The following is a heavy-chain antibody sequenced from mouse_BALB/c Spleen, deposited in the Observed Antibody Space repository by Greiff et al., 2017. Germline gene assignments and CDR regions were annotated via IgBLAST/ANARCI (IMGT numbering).Heavy chain of an antibody. Sequence: VQLQESGPSLVQPSQSLSITCTVSGFSLTSYGVHWVRQSPGKGLEWLGVIWRGGSTDYNAAFMSRLSITKDNSKSQVFFKMNSLQADDTAIYYCAKERDGNYDWYFDVWGAGTTVTVSS. CDR1: GFSLTSYG. CDR2: IWRGGST. CDR3: AKERDGNYDWYFDV. J-gene: IGHJ1*01. V-gene: IGHV2-5-1*01. D-gene: IGHD2-1*01.